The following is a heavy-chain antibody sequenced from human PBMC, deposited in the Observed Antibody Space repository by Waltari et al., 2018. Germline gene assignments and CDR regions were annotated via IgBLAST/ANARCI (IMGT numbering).Heavy chain of an antibody. CDR2: IIPVFRSA. Sequence: QVQLVPSGAEVKTPGSSVKVSCKASGGTFSHYAIPWVRQAPGQGLEWMGGIIPVFRSAHYAQNFLDRVTITADESTSTAYMELMGLTSDDTAVYYCARPRTTVGTGLWNDGLQIWGQGTLVTVSS. D-gene: IGHD1-1*01. CDR3: ARPRTTVGTGLWNDGLQI. J-gene: IGHJ3*02. V-gene: IGHV1-69*01. CDR1: GGTFSHYA.